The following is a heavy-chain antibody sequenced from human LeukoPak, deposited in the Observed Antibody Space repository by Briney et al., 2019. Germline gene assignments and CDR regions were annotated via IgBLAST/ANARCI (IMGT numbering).Heavy chain of an antibody. CDR2: IYYSGST. CDR1: GYSISSGYY. Sequence: SETLSLTCTVSGYSISSGYYWGWIRQPPGKGLEWIGYIYYSGSTNYNPSLKSRVTISVDTSKNQFSLKLSSVTAADTAVYYCASCYGDYGDAFDIWGQGTMVTVSS. D-gene: IGHD4-17*01. CDR3: ASCYGDYGDAFDI. J-gene: IGHJ3*02. V-gene: IGHV4-61*01.